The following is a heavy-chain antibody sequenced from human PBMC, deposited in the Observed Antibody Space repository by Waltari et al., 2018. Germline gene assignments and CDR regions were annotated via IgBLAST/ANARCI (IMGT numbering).Heavy chain of an antibody. D-gene: IGHD3-10*01. CDR1: GFSFSNYG. CDR2: ISYDGSNE. V-gene: IGHV3-30*18. J-gene: IGHJ6*02. CDR3: VKWDYSGSGFSHFYPMDV. Sequence: QVQLVESGGGMVQPGRSLRLSCVASGFSFSNYGMHWVRQAPGKGLEWVAFISYDGSNEYYRDSVKGRFTISRDNSKNRLSLQMNSLTPEDTAVYHCVKWDYSGSGFSHFYPMDVWGQGTTVTVSS.